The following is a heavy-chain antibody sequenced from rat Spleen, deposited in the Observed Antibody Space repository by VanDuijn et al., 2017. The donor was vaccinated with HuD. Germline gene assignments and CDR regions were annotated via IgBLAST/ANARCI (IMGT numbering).Heavy chain of an antibody. D-gene: IGHD4-3*01. CDR2: ITNSGGST. CDR3: AKAYSGYDY. V-gene: IGHV5S23*01. Sequence: EVQLVESGGGLVQPGRSLKLSCAASGFTFSNYYMAWVRQAPTKGLEWVASITNSGGSTYYRDSVKGRFTISRDNAKSTLYLQMNSLRSEDTATYYCAKAYSGYDYWGQGVMVTVSS. CDR1: GFTFSNYY. J-gene: IGHJ2*01.